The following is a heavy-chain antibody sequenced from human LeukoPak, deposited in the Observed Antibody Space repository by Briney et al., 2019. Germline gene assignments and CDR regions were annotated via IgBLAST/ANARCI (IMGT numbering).Heavy chain of an antibody. CDR2: INPNSGGT. V-gene: IGHV1-2*04. Sequence: ASVKVSCKASGYTFTGYYMHWVRQAPGQGLEWMGWINPNSGGTNYAQKFQGWVTMTRDTSISTAYMELSRLRSDDTAVYYCARDWVAAAGPYYYYSGMDVWGQGTTVTVSS. J-gene: IGHJ6*02. D-gene: IGHD6-13*01. CDR1: GYTFTGYY. CDR3: ARDWVAAAGPYYYYSGMDV.